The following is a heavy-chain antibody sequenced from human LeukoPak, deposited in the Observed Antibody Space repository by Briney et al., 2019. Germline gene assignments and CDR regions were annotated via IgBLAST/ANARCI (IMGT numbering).Heavy chain of an antibody. D-gene: IGHD4-23*01. CDR3: ARGRPHGNDY. Sequence: KPGGSLRLSCAASGFTFSDYYMTWLRQAPGKGLEWLSYISNSGSTVFYADSVKGRFTVSRDNAKRSLYLQMNSLRVEDTAVYYCARGRPHGNDYWGQGTLVTVSS. V-gene: IGHV3-11*04. J-gene: IGHJ4*02. CDR1: GFTFSDYY. CDR2: ISNSGSTV.